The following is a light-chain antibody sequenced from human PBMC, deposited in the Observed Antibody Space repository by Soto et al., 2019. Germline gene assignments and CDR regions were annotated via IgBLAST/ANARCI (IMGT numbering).Light chain of an antibody. CDR1: SSDVGGYNY. V-gene: IGLV2-11*01. CDR3: CSYAGSYYV. CDR2: DVS. J-gene: IGLJ1*01. Sequence: QSALTQPRSVSGSPGQSVTISCTGTSSDVGGYNYVYWYQQHPGKAPKLMIYDVSKRPSGVPDRFSGSKSGNTASLTISGXQAXDESDYYCCSYAGSYYVFGTGTKLTV.